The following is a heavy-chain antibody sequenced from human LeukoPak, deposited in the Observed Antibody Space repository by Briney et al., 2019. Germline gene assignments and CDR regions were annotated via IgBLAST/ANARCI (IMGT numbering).Heavy chain of an antibody. CDR1: GFTFNNYA. CDR2: ISSSSSNI. D-gene: IGHD2-2*01. Sequence: GGSLRLSCAASGFTFNNYAMNWVRQAPGKGLEWVSSISSSSSNIYYADSVKGRFTISRDNAKNSLYLQMNSLRAEDTAVYYCARGYCSSTSCSFDYWGQGTLVTVSS. V-gene: IGHV3-21*01. CDR3: ARGYCSSTSCSFDY. J-gene: IGHJ4*02.